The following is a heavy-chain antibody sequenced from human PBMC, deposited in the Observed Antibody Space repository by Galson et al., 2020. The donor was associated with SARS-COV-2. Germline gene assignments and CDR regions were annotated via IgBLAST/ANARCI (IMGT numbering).Heavy chain of an antibody. D-gene: IGHD3-10*01. CDR1: GFTFSSYG. Sequence: GGSLRLSCAASGFTFSSYGMHWVRQAPGKGLEWVAVIWYDGSNKYYADSVKGRFTISRDNSKNTLYLQMNSLRAEDTAVYYCAREVLWFGEPLHFDYWGQGTLVTVSS. CDR2: IWYDGSNK. J-gene: IGHJ4*02. V-gene: IGHV3-33*01. CDR3: AREVLWFGEPLHFDY.